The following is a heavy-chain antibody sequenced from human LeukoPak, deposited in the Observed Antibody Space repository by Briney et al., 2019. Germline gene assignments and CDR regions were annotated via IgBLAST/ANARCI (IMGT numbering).Heavy chain of an antibody. Sequence: SETLSLTCAVSAASISNYYWSWLRQAPGKGLEWIGYISTSGSTNYSPSLKSRVSISLDTSKNRFSLNLNFVTAADTAVYYCASPRSGYRYTFDYWGQGALVTVSS. CDR2: ISTSGST. D-gene: IGHD3-22*01. CDR3: ASPRSGYRYTFDY. V-gene: IGHV4-4*09. CDR1: AASISNYY. J-gene: IGHJ4*02.